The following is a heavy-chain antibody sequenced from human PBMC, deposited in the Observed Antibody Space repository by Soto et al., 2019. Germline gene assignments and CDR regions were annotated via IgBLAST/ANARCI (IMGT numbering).Heavy chain of an antibody. J-gene: IGHJ6*02. CDR3: ARERYQVISDGMDV. D-gene: IGHD2-2*01. Sequence: QVQLVQSGADVKTPGASVRVSCKASGYTFTCYYVHWVREAPGQGLEWMGWINPETGGTSYAQKFQGRVTLSRDTSINTAYLELSRLRFDDAAVYFCARERYQVISDGMDVWGQGTTVTVSS. CDR2: INPETGGT. V-gene: IGHV1-2*02. CDR1: GYTFTCYY.